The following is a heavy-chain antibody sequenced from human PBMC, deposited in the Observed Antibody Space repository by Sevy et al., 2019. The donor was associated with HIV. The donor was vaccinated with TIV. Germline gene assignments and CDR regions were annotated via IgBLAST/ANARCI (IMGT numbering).Heavy chain of an antibody. CDR2: ISSSGNTV. Sequence: RGSLRLSCAASGFTFSNYEMNWLRQAPGKGLEWVSYISSSGNTVYYAEAVKGRFTISRDNAKNSLYLQMNSLRVEETAVYYCAEYFYWGQGALVTVSS. J-gene: IGHJ4*02. CDR3: AEYFY. CDR1: GFTFSNYE. V-gene: IGHV3-48*03.